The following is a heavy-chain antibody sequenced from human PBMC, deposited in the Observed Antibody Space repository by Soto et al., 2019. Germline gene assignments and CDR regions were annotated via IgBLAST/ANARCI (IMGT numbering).Heavy chain of an antibody. V-gene: IGHV1-69*08. CDR3: ARERNSFRWGDAFDI. CDR2: IIPILGIA. Sequence: QVQLVQSGAEVKKPGSSVKVSCKASGGTFSSYTISWVRQAPGQGLEWMGRIIPILGIANYAQKFQGRVTITADKSTSTAYMELSSLRSEDPAVYYCARERNSFRWGDAFDIWGQGTMVTVSS. CDR1: GGTFSSYT. D-gene: IGHD7-27*01. J-gene: IGHJ3*02.